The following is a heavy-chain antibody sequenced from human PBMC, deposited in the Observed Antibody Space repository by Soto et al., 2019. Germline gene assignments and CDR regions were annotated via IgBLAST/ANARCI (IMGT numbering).Heavy chain of an antibody. CDR3: ARFGVSSTTRYYFAH. Sequence: SETLSLTCTVSGGSISSGGYYWSWIRQHPGKGLEWIGYIYYSGSTYYNPSLKSRVTISVDTSKNQFSLKLSSVTAAGTAVYYCARFGVSSTTRYYFAHSAQGTLVTVSS. CDR2: IYYSGST. V-gene: IGHV4-31*03. J-gene: IGHJ4*02. CDR1: GGSISSGGYY. D-gene: IGHD1-7*01.